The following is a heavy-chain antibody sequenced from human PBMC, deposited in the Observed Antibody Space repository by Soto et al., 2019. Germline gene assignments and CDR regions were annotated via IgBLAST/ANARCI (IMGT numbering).Heavy chain of an antibody. CDR2: ISAYNGNT. V-gene: IGHV1-18*04. J-gene: IGHJ5*02. Sequence: ASVKVSCKASGYTFTGYYMHWVRQAPGQGLEWMGWISAYNGNTNYAQKLQGRVTMTTDTSTSTAYMELRSLRSDDTAVYYCARVIPLENWFDPWGQGTLVTVSS. CDR3: ARVIPLENWFDP. CDR1: GYTFTGYY.